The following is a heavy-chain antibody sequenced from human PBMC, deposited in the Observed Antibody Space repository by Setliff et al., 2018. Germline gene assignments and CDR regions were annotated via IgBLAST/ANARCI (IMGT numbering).Heavy chain of an antibody. J-gene: IGHJ4*02. CDR2: INPSGGST. V-gene: IGHV1-46*01. CDR1: GGTFSSYA. Sequence: ASVKVSCKASGGTFSSYAISWVRQAPGQGLEWMGIINPSGGSTSYAQKFQGRVTMTRDTSTSTVYMELSSLRSEDTAVYYCARDQGSGYAYYFDYWGQGTLVTVS. CDR3: ARDQGSGYAYYFDY. D-gene: IGHD5-12*01.